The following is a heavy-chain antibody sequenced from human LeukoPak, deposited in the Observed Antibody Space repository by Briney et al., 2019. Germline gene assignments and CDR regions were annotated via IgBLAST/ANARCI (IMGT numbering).Heavy chain of an antibody. CDR2: MNPNSGNT. J-gene: IGHJ4*02. CDR3: AREGGYSD. CDR1: GYTFTGYY. Sequence: ASVKVSCKASGYTFTGYYMHWVRQAPGQGLEWMGWMNPNSGNTGYAQKFQGRVTMTRNTSISTAYMELSSLRSEDTAVYYCAREGGYSDWGQGTLVTVSS. D-gene: IGHD4-23*01. V-gene: IGHV1-8*02.